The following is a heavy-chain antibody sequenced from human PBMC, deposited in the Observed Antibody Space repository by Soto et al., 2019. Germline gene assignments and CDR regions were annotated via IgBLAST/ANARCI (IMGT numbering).Heavy chain of an antibody. D-gene: IGHD3-3*01. CDR2: IYYSGST. V-gene: IGHV4-59*08. Sequence: PAETLSLTCTVSGGSISSYYWSWIRQPPGKGLEWIGYIYYSGSTNYNPSLKSRVTISVDTSKNQFSLKLSSVTAADTAVYYCARGDFWSGYYNYFYYYGMDVWGQGTTVTVSS. CDR1: GGSISSYY. J-gene: IGHJ6*02. CDR3: ARGDFWSGYYNYFYYYGMDV.